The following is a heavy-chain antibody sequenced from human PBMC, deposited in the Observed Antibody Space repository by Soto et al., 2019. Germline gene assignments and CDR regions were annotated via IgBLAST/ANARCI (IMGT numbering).Heavy chain of an antibody. CDR1: GYTFTSYG. CDR3: ARDSGIVVVPAAGAFDI. D-gene: IGHD2-2*01. CDR2: ISAYNGNT. V-gene: IGHV1-18*01. J-gene: IGHJ3*02. Sequence: ASVKVSCKASGYTFTSYGISWVRQAPGQGLEWMGWISAYNGNTNYAQKLQGRVTMTTDTSTSTAYMELRSLRSDDTAVYYCARDSGIVVVPAAGAFDIWGQGTMVTVS.